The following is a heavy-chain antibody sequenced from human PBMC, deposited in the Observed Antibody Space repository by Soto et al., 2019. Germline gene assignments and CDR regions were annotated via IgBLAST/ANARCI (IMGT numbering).Heavy chain of an antibody. J-gene: IGHJ4*02. D-gene: IGHD1-26*01. CDR2: ISGSGGST. V-gene: IGHV3-23*01. Sequence: PGESLKISCAASGFTFSSYAMSWVRQAPGKGLEWVSAISGSGGSTYYADSVKGRITISRDNSKNTLYLQMNSLRAEDTAVYYCAKEGGAALDYWGQGTLVTVSS. CDR1: GFTFSSYA. CDR3: AKEGGAALDY.